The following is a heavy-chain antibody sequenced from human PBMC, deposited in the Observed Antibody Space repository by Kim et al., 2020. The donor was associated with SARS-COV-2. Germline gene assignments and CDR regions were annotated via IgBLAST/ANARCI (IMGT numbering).Heavy chain of an antibody. CDR2: IYYSGST. D-gene: IGHD3-10*01. CDR3: ARDHVTMVRGVITQALSYGMDV. Sequence: SETLSLTCTVSGGSISSGGYYWSWIRQHPGKGLEWIGYIYYSGSTYYNPSLKSRVTISVDTSKNQFSLKLSSVTAADTAVYYCARDHVTMVRGVITQALSYGMDVWGQGTTVTVSS. CDR1: GGSISSGGYY. J-gene: IGHJ6*02. V-gene: IGHV4-31*03.